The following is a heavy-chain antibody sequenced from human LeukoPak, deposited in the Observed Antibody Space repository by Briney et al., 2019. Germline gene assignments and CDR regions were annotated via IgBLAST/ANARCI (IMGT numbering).Heavy chain of an antibody. J-gene: IGHJ4*02. Sequence: GGTLRLSCAASGFTFSSYGMSWVRQAPGKGLEWVSTISGGGGSTFYADSVKGRFTISRDNSKNTLFLQMNSLRAEDTAVYYCARDDYGETFDYWGQGTLVTVSS. D-gene: IGHD4-17*01. CDR1: GFTFSSYG. CDR2: ISGGGGST. V-gene: IGHV3-23*01. CDR3: ARDDYGETFDY.